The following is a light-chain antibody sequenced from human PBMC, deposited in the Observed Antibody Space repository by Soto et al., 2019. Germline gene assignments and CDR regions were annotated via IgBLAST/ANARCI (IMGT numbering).Light chain of an antibody. J-gene: IGKJ2*01. Sequence: EIARTQSPATLSVSPGELATLSCRASQSISTELAWYQQIPGQPPRLLIYSASTRATGVPARFTGSRAGSEFTLIISGLQSEDFAIYYCQQGDNWSLTFGQGTRLEI. CDR2: SAS. V-gene: IGKV3-15*01. CDR1: QSISTE. CDR3: QQGDNWSLT.